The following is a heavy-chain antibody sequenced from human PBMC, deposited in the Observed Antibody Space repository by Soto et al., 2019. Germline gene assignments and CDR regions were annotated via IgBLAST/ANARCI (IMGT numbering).Heavy chain of an antibody. CDR3: VRDDFGLGIDY. V-gene: IGHV4-59*12. Sequence: SETLSLTCTVAGGSISSYYWSWIRQPPEKGLEWIGYIYHSGSTNYNPSLKSRVTISVDTSKNQFSLKLSSVTAADTAVYYCVRDDFGLGIDYWGLGTLVTVSS. CDR2: IYHSGST. CDR1: GGSISSYY. D-gene: IGHD1-26*01. J-gene: IGHJ4*02.